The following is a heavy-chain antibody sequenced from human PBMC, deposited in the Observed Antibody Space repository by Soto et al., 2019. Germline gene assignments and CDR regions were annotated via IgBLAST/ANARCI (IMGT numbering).Heavy chain of an antibody. Sequence: SETLSLTCAVYGGSFSGYYWSWIRQPPGKGLEWIGEINHSGSTNYNPSLKSRVTISVDTSKNQFSLKLSSVTAADTAVYYCARGVSITMVRGVIAQDYYYYGMDVWGQGTTVT. CDR2: INHSGST. J-gene: IGHJ6*02. CDR3: ARGVSITMVRGVIAQDYYYYGMDV. D-gene: IGHD3-10*01. V-gene: IGHV4-34*01. CDR1: GGSFSGYY.